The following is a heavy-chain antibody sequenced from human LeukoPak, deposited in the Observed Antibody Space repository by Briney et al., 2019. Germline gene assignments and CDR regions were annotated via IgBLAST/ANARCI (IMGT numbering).Heavy chain of an antibody. V-gene: IGHV4-34*01. CDR3: ARGRRGIAAAGTADY. J-gene: IGHJ4*02. CDR2: INHSGST. D-gene: IGHD6-13*01. CDR1: EFTFSSYG. Sequence: GSLRLSCAASEFTFSSYGMHWVRQPPGKGLEWIGEINHSGSTNYNPSLKSRVTISVDTSKNQFSLKLSSVTAADTAVYYCARGRRGIAAAGTADYWGQGTLVTVSS.